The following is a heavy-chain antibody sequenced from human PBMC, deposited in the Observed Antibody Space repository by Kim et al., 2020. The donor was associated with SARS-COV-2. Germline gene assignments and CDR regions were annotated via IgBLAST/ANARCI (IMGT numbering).Heavy chain of an antibody. CDR3: ARGLGGYSYQTFDY. CDR1: GGSISNYY. J-gene: IGHJ4*02. CDR2: IDYSGST. Sequence: SETLSLTCTVSGGSISNYYWSWIRQPPGKGLEWIGYIDYSGSTNYNPSLKSRVTISVDTSKNQFSLKLSSVTAADTAVFYCARGLGGYSYQTFDYWGQGTLVTVSS. D-gene: IGHD5-18*01. V-gene: IGHV4-59*01.